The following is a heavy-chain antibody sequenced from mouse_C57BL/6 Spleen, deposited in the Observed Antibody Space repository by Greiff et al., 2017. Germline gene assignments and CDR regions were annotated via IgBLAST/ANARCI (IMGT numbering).Heavy chain of an antibody. D-gene: IGHD4-1*01. Sequence: VQLQQPGAELVRPGSSVKLSCKASGYTFTSYWMHWVKQRPIQGLEWIGNIDPSDSETHYNQKFKDKATLTVDKSSSTAYMQLSSLTAEDSAVYYCARSTGEGGFDYWGQGTTLTVSS. CDR2: IDPSDSET. J-gene: IGHJ2*01. V-gene: IGHV1-52*01. CDR3: ARSTGEGGFDY. CDR1: GYTFTSYW.